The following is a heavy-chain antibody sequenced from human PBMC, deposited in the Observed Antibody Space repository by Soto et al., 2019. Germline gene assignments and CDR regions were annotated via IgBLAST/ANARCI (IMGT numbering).Heavy chain of an antibody. D-gene: IGHD6-19*01. J-gene: IGHJ1*01. Sequence: QVQLQESGPGLVKPSQTLSLTCTVSGGSVSGGVYYWNWIRQHPEKSLEWIGYIYYSGSTYYNPSLRSRVTRSADTSKNQFSLKLSSVTVADTAVYYCARSSVAGAGYFQHWGQGTQVIVSS. CDR1: GGSVSGGVYY. V-gene: IGHV4-31*03. CDR3: ARSSVAGAGYFQH. CDR2: IYYSGST.